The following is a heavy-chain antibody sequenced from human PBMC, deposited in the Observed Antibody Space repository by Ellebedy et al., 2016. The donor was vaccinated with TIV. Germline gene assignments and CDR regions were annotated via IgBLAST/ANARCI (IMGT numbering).Heavy chain of an antibody. CDR3: ARGFGRKYCSGGSCYGPVSAFDI. CDR2: INHSGST. J-gene: IGHJ3*02. Sequence: SETLSLTXAVYGGSFSGYYWSWIRQPPGKGLEWIGEINHSGSTNYNPSLKSRVTISVDTSKNQFSLKLSSVTAADTAVYYCARGFGRKYCSGGSCYGPVSAFDIWGQGTMVTVSS. D-gene: IGHD2-15*01. CDR1: GGSFSGYY. V-gene: IGHV4-34*01.